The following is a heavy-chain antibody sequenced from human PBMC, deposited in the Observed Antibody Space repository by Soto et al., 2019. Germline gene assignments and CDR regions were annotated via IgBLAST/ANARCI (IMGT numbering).Heavy chain of an antibody. J-gene: IGHJ4*02. V-gene: IGHV4-59*01. D-gene: IGHD2-15*01. CDR3: ARVPFCSGGSCYFDY. CDR1: GGSISSYY. CDR2: IYYSGST. Sequence: SQTLSLTCTVSGGSISSYYWSWIRQPPGKGLEWIGYIYYSGSTNYNPSLKSRVTISVDTSKNQFSLKLSSVTAADTAVYYCARVPFCSGGSCYFDYWGQGTLVTVSS.